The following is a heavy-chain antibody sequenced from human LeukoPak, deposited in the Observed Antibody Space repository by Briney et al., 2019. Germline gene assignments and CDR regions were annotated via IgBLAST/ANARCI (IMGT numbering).Heavy chain of an antibody. V-gene: IGHV1-69*05. CDR1: GGTFSSYA. CDR3: AREVGYNWNYIRWFDP. CDR2: IIPIFGTA. J-gene: IGHJ5*02. Sequence: GASVKVSCKASGGTFSSYAISWVRQAPGQGLEWMGGIIPIFGTANYAQKFQGRVTITTDESTSTAYMELSSLRSEDTAVYYCAREVGYNWNYIRWFDPWGQGTLVTVSS. D-gene: IGHD1-7*01.